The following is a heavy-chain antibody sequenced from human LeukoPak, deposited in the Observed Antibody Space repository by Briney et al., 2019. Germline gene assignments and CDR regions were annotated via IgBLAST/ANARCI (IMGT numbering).Heavy chain of an antibody. D-gene: IGHD2-2*01. J-gene: IGHJ5*02. CDR3: ARGPPSYCSSTSCSPYNWFDP. Sequence: PSETLSLTCAVSGGSISSSNWWSWVRQPPGQGLEWIGEIYHSGSTNYNPSLKSRVTISVDTSKNQFSLKLSSVTAADTAVYYCARGPPSYCSSTSCSPYNWFDPWGQGTLVTVSS. V-gene: IGHV4-4*02. CDR2: IYHSGST. CDR1: GGSISSSNW.